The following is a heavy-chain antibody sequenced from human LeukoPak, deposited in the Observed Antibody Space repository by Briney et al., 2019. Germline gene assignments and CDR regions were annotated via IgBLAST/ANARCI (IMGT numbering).Heavy chain of an antibody. CDR3: ARARWQLVPYFDS. CDR2: INPNSGGT. V-gene: IGHV1-2*02. J-gene: IGHJ4*02. Sequence: ASVKVSCKASGYTFTGYYMHWVRQAPGQGLEWMGWINPNSGGTNSAQKFQGRVTMTSDTSISTAYLELGSLRSDDTAVYFCARARWQLVPYFDSWGQGTLVTVSS. D-gene: IGHD6-6*01. CDR1: GYTFTGYY.